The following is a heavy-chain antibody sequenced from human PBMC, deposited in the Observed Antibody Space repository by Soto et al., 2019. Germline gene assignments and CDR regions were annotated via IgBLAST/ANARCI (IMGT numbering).Heavy chain of an antibody. CDR1: GFTCSSYA. V-gene: IGHV3-23*01. J-gene: IGHJ3*02. CDR2: ISGSGGST. CDR3: AKGVVGPTDDASAI. Sequence: EVQLLESGGGLVQPGGSLRLSCAASGFTCSSYAMSLVRQAPGKGQERVSAISGSGGSTYYADSVKGRFTISRDNSKNTLYLQMNRLSAGDKAVYYCAKGVVGPTDDASAIWGQGTMVTVSS. D-gene: IGHD1-26*01.